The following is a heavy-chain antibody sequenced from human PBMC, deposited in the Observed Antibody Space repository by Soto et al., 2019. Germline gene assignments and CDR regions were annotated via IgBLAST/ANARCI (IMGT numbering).Heavy chain of an antibody. CDR3: ATYRMGEHFDY. V-gene: IGHV1-69*13. J-gene: IGHJ4*02. CDR2: IIPIFGTA. CDR1: GGTFSSYA. D-gene: IGHD1-26*01. Sequence: PVKVSCKASGGTFSSYAISWVRQAPGQGLEWMGGIIPIFGTANYAQKFQGRVTITADESTSTAYMELSSLRSEDTAVYYCATYRMGEHFDYWGQGTLVTVSS.